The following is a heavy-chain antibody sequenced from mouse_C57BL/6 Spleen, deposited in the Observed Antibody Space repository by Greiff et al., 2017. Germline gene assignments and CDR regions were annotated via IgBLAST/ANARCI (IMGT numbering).Heavy chain of an antibody. V-gene: IGHV1-82*01. CDR1: GYAFSSSW. CDR2: IYPGDGDT. CDR3: AHMVKGY. Sequence: QVQLQQSGPELVKPGASVKISCKASGYAFSSSWMNWVKQRPGKGLEWIGRIYPGDGDTNYNGKFKGKATLTADKSSSTAYMQLSSLTSEDSAVYFCAHMVKGYWGQGTTLTVSS. D-gene: IGHD2-2*01. J-gene: IGHJ2*01.